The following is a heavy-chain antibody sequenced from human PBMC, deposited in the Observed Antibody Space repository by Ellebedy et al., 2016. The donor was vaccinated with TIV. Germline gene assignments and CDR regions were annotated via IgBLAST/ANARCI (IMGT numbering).Heavy chain of an antibody. Sequence: PGGSLRLSCAASGFTFSAYAMNWVRLGPGRGLEWVAKISSSTSEYKYYADSVRGRFTISRDNVDNSLSLQMDSLRDGDTAVYYCAREMPYQYYSALDFWGQGTLVTVSS. V-gene: IGHV3-48*02. D-gene: IGHD4-11*01. CDR3: AREMPYQYYSALDF. J-gene: IGHJ4*02. CDR1: GFTFSAYA. CDR2: ISSSTSEYK.